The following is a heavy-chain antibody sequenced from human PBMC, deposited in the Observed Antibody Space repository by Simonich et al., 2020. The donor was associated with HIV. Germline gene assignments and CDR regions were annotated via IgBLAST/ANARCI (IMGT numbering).Heavy chain of an antibody. V-gene: IGHV3-23*01. CDR1: GFTFSNYA. CDR3: AKDQLGTDGFDI. CDR2: IGIRDTT. Sequence: EVQLLESGGGLVQPGGSLRLSCAGSGFTFSNYAMTWVRQAPGKGLEWVSGIGIRDTTYYADSVMGRFIISRDTSKNTLYLQMDSLRAGDTALYYCAKDQLGTDGFDIWGQGTMVTVSS. D-gene: IGHD7-27*01. J-gene: IGHJ3*02.